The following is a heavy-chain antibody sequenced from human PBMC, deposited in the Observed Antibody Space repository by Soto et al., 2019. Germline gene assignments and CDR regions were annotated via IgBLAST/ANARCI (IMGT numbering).Heavy chain of an antibody. CDR3: ARDNPGIAAAGPNWFDP. CDR2: IYYSGST. J-gene: IGHJ5*02. CDR1: GGSISSYY. V-gene: IGHV4-59*01. D-gene: IGHD6-13*01. Sequence: SETLSLTCTVSGGSISSYYWSWIRQPPGKGLEWIGYIYYSGSTNYNPSLKSRVTISVDTSKNQFSLKLSSVTAADTAVYYCARDNPGIAAAGPNWFDPWGQGTLVTVSS.